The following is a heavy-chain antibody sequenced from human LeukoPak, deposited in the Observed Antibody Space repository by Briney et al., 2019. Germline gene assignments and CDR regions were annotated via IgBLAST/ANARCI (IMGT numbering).Heavy chain of an antibody. Sequence: GGSLRLSCAASGFTFDDYAMHWVRQAPGKGLEGVSGISWNSGSIAYADSGKGRFPISRDNAKNSLYLQMNSLRAEDRALYYCALCLGRPYSYGMDVWGQGTTVTVSS. CDR2: ISWNSGSI. CDR1: GFTFDDYA. CDR3: ALCLGRPYSYGMDV. J-gene: IGHJ6*02. V-gene: IGHV3-9*01.